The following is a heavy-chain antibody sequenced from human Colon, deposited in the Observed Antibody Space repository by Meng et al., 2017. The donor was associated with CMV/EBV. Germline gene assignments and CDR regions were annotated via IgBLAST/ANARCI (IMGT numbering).Heavy chain of an antibody. D-gene: IGHD3-16*01. CDR2: MDPTTGRT. J-gene: IGHJ1*01. CDR1: GYSFTVYY. Sequence: VPLAQSGAEVRMPGASVKVSCKASGYSFTVYYIHWVRQAPGQGLEWMGWMDPTTGRTDYAKKFQGTVTMTRDTSISTAYLELSRLTSDDTAVYYCASHSSYVWGSHHWGQGTLVTVSS. V-gene: IGHV1-2*02. CDR3: ASHSSYVWGSHH.